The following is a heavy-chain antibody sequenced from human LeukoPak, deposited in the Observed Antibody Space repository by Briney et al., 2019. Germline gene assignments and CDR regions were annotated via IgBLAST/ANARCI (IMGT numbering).Heavy chain of an antibody. D-gene: IGHD2-21*01. CDR3: ARDGVEFYNWFDP. Sequence: PGGSLRLSCAASGFTFSDYYMSWIRQAPGKGLEWVSYISGSGSTIYYADSVKGRFTISRDNAKNSLYLQMNSLRAEDTAVYYCARDGVEFYNWFDPWGQGTLVTVSS. CDR1: GFTFSDYY. CDR2: ISGSGSTI. V-gene: IGHV3-11*04. J-gene: IGHJ5*02.